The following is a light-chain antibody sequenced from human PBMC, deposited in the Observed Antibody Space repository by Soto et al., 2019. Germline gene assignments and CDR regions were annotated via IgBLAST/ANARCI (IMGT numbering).Light chain of an antibody. CDR2: DAS. J-gene: IGKJ1*01. V-gene: IGKV1-5*01. Sequence: DIQITQSPSTLSASVGDRVTITCRASQSISIWFSWYQQKPGRAPKLLIYDASTLESGVPSRFSGSGSGTEFTLTINSLQTDDFAIYYCQQYNSFSRTFAQGTKVAIK. CDR1: QSISIW. CDR3: QQYNSFSRT.